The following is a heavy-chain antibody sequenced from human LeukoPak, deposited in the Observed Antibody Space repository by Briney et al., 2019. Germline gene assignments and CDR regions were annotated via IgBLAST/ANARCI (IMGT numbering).Heavy chain of an antibody. D-gene: IGHD2-15*01. CDR2: ISSTSIYT. CDR3: ARGSGDCDS. Sequence: GGSLRLSCTASGFIFNDYYMSWIRQAPGKGLEWLSYISSTSIYTNYADSVKGRFTISRDDANNSLLLQMNSLRAEDTAVYYCARGSGDCDSWGQGTLVTVSS. V-gene: IGHV3-11*06. CDR1: GFIFNDYY. J-gene: IGHJ4*02.